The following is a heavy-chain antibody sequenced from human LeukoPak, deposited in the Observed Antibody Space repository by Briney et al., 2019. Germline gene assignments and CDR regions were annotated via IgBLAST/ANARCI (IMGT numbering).Heavy chain of an antibody. CDR1: GGSISSGSYY. J-gene: IGHJ3*02. CDR3: ARLYWPYDAFDI. D-gene: IGHD2-8*02. CDR2: IYTSGST. V-gene: IGHV4-61*02. Sequence: PSQTLSLTCTVSGGSISSGSYYWSWIRQPAGKGLEWIGRIYTSGSTNYNPSLKSRVTISVDTSKNQFSLKLSSVTAADTAVYYCARLYWPYDAFDIWGQGTMVTVSS.